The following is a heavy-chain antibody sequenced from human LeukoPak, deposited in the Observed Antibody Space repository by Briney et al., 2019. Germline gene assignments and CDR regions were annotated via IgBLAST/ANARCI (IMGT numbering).Heavy chain of an antibody. V-gene: IGHV3-30-3*01. CDR3: ARVLYDY. J-gene: IGHJ4*02. CDR1: GFTFSNYW. CDR2: ISYDGSNK. Sequence: HPGGSLRLSCAASGFTFSNYWMTWVRQAPGKGLEWVAVISYDGSNKYYADSVKGRFTISRDNSKNTLYLQMNSLRAEDTAVYYCARVLYDYWGQGTLVTVSS.